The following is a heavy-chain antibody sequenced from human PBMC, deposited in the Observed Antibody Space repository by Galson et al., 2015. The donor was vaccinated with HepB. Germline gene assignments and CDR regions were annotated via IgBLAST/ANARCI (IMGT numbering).Heavy chain of an antibody. Sequence: SVKVSCKASGYTFNSYGISWVRQAPGQGLEWMGWNSAYNGKTNYAQKLQGRVTMTTDTSTSTAFMELRSLRSDDTAVYYFSIDRTYEVAAAGSLGLWSQGTLVTVSS. CDR2: NSAYNGKT. V-gene: IGHV1-18*04. D-gene: IGHD6-13*01. CDR1: GYTFNSYG. CDR3: SIDRTYEVAAAGSLGL. J-gene: IGHJ4*02.